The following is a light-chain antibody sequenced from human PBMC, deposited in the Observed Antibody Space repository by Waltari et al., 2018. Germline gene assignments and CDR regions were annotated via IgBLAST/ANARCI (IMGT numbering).Light chain of an antibody. CDR3: ASWDDTVNGPV. J-gene: IGLJ3*02. V-gene: IGLV1-44*01. CDR2: YYT. Sequence: SVLTQPPSVSGTPGQRVTIPCSGNTDPIHWYQHLPGAAPRLLIYYYTYRPSGVPDRFSGSKSGTSASLAITGLQSEDEGDYYCASWDDTVNGPVFGGGTKLTVL. CDR1: TDP.